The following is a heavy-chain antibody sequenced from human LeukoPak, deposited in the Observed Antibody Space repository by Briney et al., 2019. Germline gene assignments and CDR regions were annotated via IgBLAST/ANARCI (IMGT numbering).Heavy chain of an antibody. J-gene: IGHJ4*02. D-gene: IGHD3-16*01. Sequence: GGSLRLACAASGFTVNNNRMGWVRQAPGKGLEWVANIKQDGSEKNYVDSVKGRFIISRDNAKNSLYLQMNTLRADDTAVYYCARDGFGTGSNWGQGTLVTVSS. CDR3: ARDGFGTGSN. CDR1: GFTVNNNR. V-gene: IGHV3-7*03. CDR2: IKQDGSEK.